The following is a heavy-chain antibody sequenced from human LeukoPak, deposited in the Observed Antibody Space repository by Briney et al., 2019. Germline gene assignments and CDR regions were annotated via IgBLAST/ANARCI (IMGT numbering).Heavy chain of an antibody. CDR3: ARDRIAVAGDGFDY. D-gene: IGHD6-19*01. J-gene: IGHJ4*02. Sequence: GGSLRLSCAASGFSISYYGMHWVRQAPGKGLEWVAVISQDGIDKYYADSVKGQVTISRGNSRNTLYLQMNSPRAEDTAVYYCARDRIAVAGDGFDYWGQGTLVTVSS. CDR1: GFSISYYG. CDR2: ISQDGIDK. V-gene: IGHV3-30*03.